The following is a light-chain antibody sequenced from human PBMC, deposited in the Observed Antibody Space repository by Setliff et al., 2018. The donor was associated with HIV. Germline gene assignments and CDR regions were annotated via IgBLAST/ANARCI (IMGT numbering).Light chain of an antibody. V-gene: IGLV2-14*03. CDR1: SSDVGGYTY. CDR3: ASYAITNTLP. Sequence: SVLTQPASVSGSPGQSITISCTGTSSDVGGYTYASWYQQHPGKAPKLIIYEVRNRPSGVSTRFSGSKSGNTASLTISGLQPEDEADYYCASYAITNTLPFGTGTKVTVL. CDR2: EVR. J-gene: IGLJ1*01.